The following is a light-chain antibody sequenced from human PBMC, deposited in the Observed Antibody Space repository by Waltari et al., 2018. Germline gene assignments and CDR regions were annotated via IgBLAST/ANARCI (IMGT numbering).Light chain of an antibody. CDR2: HSS. V-gene: IGKV3-15*01. Sequence: TVVTQSPATLSVSPGERASLSCRTSQTIGLSLAWYQQKPGQAPRLLIYHSSTRATGIPARFSGSGSVSEFTLTISSLQSEDVAVYYCQQYNNWPPGTFGQGTRVEI. CDR3: QQYNNWPPGT. J-gene: IGKJ1*01. CDR1: QTIGLS.